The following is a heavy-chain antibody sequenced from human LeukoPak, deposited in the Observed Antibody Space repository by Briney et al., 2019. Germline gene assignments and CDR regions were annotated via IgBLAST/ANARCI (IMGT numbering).Heavy chain of an antibody. Sequence: PGGSLRLSCAAPGFTFNNAWMTWVRQAPGRGLEWVGRIKSYTDGGTTNYAAPVKGRFTISRDDSKNTLYLQMDSLKTDDTAVYYCTTIGYSSGWYNWFDPWGQGTLVTVSS. CDR3: TTIGYSSGWYNWFDP. D-gene: IGHD6-19*01. V-gene: IGHV3-15*01. J-gene: IGHJ5*02. CDR2: IKSYTDGGTT. CDR1: GFTFNNAW.